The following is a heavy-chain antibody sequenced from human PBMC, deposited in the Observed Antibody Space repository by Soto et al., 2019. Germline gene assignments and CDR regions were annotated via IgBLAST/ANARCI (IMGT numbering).Heavy chain of an antibody. D-gene: IGHD6-13*01. V-gene: IGHV3-74*01. CDR3: ARDKGSSSWYRASRYYGMDV. CDR1: GFTLNSFF. Sequence: GGSLRLSCGASGFTLNSFFMHWVRQAPGKGLMWVSRINSDGSSTSYADSVKGRFTISRDNAKNTLYLQMNSLRAEDTAVYYCARDKGSSSWYRASRYYGMDVWGQGTTVTVSS. J-gene: IGHJ6*02. CDR2: INSDGSST.